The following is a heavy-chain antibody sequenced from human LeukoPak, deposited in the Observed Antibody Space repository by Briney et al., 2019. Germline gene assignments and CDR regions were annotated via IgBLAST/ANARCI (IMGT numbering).Heavy chain of an antibody. CDR2: IKQDGSER. Sequence: GGSLRLSCAASGFTFSSYWMSWVRQAPGKGLEWVANIKQDGSERYYVDSVKGRFTISRDNAKNSLYLQMNNLRAEDTALYYCAKDIGCGGDCPGGAFDIWGQGTMVTVSS. CDR1: GFTFSSYW. V-gene: IGHV3-7*03. J-gene: IGHJ3*02. D-gene: IGHD2-21*02. CDR3: AKDIGCGGDCPGGAFDI.